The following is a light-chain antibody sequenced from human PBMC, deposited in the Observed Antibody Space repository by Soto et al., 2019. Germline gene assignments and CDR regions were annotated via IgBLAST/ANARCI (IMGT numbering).Light chain of an antibody. CDR3: QQYHNWPIT. CDR1: QSVSSN. V-gene: IGKV3-15*01. Sequence: RVMTQAPATLSVSPGESATVSCRAGQSVSSNLAWHQQKPGQAPRILMYDASTRATGISARFSGSGSGTEFTLTISSLQSEDFAVYYCQQYHNWPITFGQGTRLEIK. CDR2: DAS. J-gene: IGKJ5*01.